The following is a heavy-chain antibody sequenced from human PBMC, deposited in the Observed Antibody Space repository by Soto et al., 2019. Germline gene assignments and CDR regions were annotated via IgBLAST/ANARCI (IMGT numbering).Heavy chain of an antibody. CDR2: IWYDGSNK. CDR3: ARDGKAVAGKPYYFDY. D-gene: IGHD6-19*01. CDR1: GFTFSSYG. V-gene: IGHV3-33*01. Sequence: QVQLVESGGGVVQPGRSLRLSCAASGFTFSSYGMHWVRQAPGKGLVWVAVIWYDGSNKYYADSVKGRFTISRDNSKNTLYLQMNSLRAEDTAVYYCARDGKAVAGKPYYFDYWGQGTLVTVSS. J-gene: IGHJ4*02.